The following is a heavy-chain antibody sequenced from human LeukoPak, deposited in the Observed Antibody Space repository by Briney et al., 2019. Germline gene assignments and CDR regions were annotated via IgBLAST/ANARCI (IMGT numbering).Heavy chain of an antibody. Sequence: GGSLRLSCAASGFTFSSYEMNWVRQAPGKGLEWVSYISSSGSTIYYADSVKGRFTISRDNAKNSLYLQMNSLRAEDTAVYYRATQYSSDSFDYWGQGTLVTVSS. V-gene: IGHV3-48*03. CDR2: ISSSGSTI. D-gene: IGHD6-19*01. CDR3: ATQYSSDSFDY. CDR1: GFTFSSYE. J-gene: IGHJ4*02.